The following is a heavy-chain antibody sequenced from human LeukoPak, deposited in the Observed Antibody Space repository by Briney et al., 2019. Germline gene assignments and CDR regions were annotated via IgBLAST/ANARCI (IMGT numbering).Heavy chain of an antibody. V-gene: IGHV4-34*01. CDR2: INQSGNT. CDR1: GGSFSGHY. D-gene: IGHD5-12*01. CDR3: ARARGEVAIDY. J-gene: IGHJ4*02. Sequence: PSETLSLTCAVYGGSFSGHYWTWIRQPPGKGLEWVGEINQSGNTNYNPSLKSRVTLSVDTSKNQFSLKLSSVTAADTAVYYCARARGEVAIDYWGQGNLVTVSS.